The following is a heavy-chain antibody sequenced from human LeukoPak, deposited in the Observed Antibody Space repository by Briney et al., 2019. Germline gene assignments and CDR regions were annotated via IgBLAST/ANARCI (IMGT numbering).Heavy chain of an antibody. D-gene: IGHD2-2*01. CDR3: ATTLGYCSSTSCYRPLSY. J-gene: IGHJ4*02. V-gene: IGHV1-2*02. CDR1: GYTFTGYY. Sequence: GPVKVSCKASGYTFTGYYMHWVRQAPGQGLEWMGWINPNSGGTNYAQKFQGRVTVTRDTSISTAYMELSRLRSDDTAVYYCATTLGYCSSTSCYRPLSYWGQGTLVTVSS. CDR2: INPNSGGT.